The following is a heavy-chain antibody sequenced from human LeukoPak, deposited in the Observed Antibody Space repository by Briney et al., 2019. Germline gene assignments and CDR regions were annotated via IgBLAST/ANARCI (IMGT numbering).Heavy chain of an antibody. CDR2: IIPIFGTA. CDR1: GGTFSSYA. D-gene: IGHD2-2*01. V-gene: IGHV1-69*13. J-gene: IGHJ4*02. CDR3: ARGIVVVPPSPYYFDY. Sequence: SVKVSCKASGGTFSSYAIRWVRQAPGQGLEWMGGIIPIFGTANYAQKFQGRVTITADESTSTAYMELSSLRSEDTAVYYCARGIVVVPPSPYYFDYWGQGTLVTVSS.